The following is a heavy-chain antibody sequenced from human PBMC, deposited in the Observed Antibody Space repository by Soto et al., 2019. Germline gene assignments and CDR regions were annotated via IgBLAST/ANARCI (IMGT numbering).Heavy chain of an antibody. Sequence: QVQLQESGPGLLKPSETLSLTCTVSGGSVSSPAFYWSWIRQPPGQGLEWIGFVYFSGRTNYNPSIQSRVTLSVDTSKNQFSLRLTSVTAADTALYYCARVASAVHFDYWGQGTLITFSS. CDR2: VYFSGRT. V-gene: IGHV4-61*08. CDR1: GGSVSSPAFY. D-gene: IGHD6-19*01. J-gene: IGHJ4*02. CDR3: ARVASAVHFDY.